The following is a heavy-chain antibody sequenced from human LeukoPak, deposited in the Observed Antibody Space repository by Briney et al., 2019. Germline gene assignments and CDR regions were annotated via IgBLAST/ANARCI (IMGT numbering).Heavy chain of an antibody. V-gene: IGHV3-15*01. Sequence: NPGGSLRLSCAASGFTFSNALMSWVRQAPGKGLEWVGHIKSKTDGGTTDYAAPVKGRFTISRDDSKNTLYLQMNSLKIEDTAVYYCARQQLVLDYWGQGTLVTVSS. J-gene: IGHJ4*02. CDR1: GFTFSNAL. CDR2: IKSKTDGGTT. D-gene: IGHD6-6*01. CDR3: ARQQLVLDY.